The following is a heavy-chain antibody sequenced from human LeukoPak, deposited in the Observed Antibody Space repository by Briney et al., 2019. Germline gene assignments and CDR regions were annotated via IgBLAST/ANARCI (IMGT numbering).Heavy chain of an antibody. V-gene: IGHV3-7*03. CDR2: IKQDGSEK. CDR3: ARKIWFGELYDY. Sequence: GGSLRLSCAASGFTFSSYLMSWVRQAPGKGLEWVANIKQDGSEKYYVDSVKGRFTISRDNAKNSLYLQMNSLRAEDTAVYYCARKIWFGELYDYWGQGTLVTVSS. J-gene: IGHJ4*02. D-gene: IGHD3-10*01. CDR1: GFTFSSYL.